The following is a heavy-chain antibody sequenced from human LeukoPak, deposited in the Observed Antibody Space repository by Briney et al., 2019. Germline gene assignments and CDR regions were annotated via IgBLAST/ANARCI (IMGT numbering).Heavy chain of an antibody. D-gene: IGHD2-2*02. CDR1: GFTFSSYA. CDR2: ISYDGSNK. V-gene: IGHV3-30-3*01. Sequence: GGSLRLSCAASGFTFSSYAMHWVRQAPGKGLEWVAVISYDGSNKYYADSVKGRFTISRDNSKNTLYLRMNSLRAEDTAVYYCARDGIVVVPAAITYYYYGMDVWGQGTTVTVSS. CDR3: ARDGIVVVPAAITYYYYGMDV. J-gene: IGHJ6*02.